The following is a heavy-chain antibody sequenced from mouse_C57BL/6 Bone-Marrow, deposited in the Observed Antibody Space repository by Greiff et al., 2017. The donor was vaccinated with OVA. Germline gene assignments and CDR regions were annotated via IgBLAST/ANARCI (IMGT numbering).Heavy chain of an antibody. D-gene: IGHD1-1*01. Sequence: EVHLVESGGDLVKPGGSLKLSCAASGFTFSSYGMSWVRQTPDKRLEWVATISSGGSYTYYPDSVKGRFTISRDNAKNTLYLQMSSLKSEDTAMYYCARRGTVVDWYFDVWGTGTTVTVSS. CDR1: GFTFSSYG. V-gene: IGHV5-6*01. J-gene: IGHJ1*03. CDR3: ARRGTVVDWYFDV. CDR2: ISSGGSYT.